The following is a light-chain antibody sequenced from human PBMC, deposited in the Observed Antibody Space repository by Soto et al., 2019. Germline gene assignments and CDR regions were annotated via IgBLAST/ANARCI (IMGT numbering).Light chain of an antibody. J-gene: IGKJ4*02. Sequence: DFHMTQSPSSLSASVGDRVTISCRASQNISNHLDWYQHKPGKVPKLLILEASTLQTGVPSRFSGSGSGTDFTLTISSLQPEDVATYYCQKNYTTPPTFGGGTKVEIK. CDR3: QKNYTTPPT. CDR1: QNISNH. V-gene: IGKV1-27*01. CDR2: EAS.